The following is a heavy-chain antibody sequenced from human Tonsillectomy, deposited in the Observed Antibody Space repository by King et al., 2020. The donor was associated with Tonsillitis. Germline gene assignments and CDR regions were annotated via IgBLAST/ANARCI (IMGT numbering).Heavy chain of an antibody. CDR2: ISYDGSNK. Sequence: VQLVESGGGVVQPGRSLRLSCAASGFTFSSYGMHWVRQAPGKGLEWVAVISYDGSNKYYADSVKGRFTISRDNSKNTLYLQMNSLRAEDTAVYYCAKDLPPNYYDSSGIDHWGQGTLVTVSS. CDR3: AKDLPPNYYDSSGIDH. J-gene: IGHJ4*02. CDR1: GFTFSSYG. V-gene: IGHV3-30*18. D-gene: IGHD3-22*01.